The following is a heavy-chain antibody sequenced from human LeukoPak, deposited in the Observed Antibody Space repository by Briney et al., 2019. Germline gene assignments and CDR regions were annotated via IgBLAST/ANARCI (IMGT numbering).Heavy chain of an antibody. CDR3: AKAYDFWSGLDY. V-gene: IGHV3-23*01. CDR2: ISGSGGST. J-gene: IGHJ4*02. CDR1: GFTFSSYW. D-gene: IGHD3-3*01. Sequence: QSGGSLRLSCAASGFTFSSYWMSWVRQAPGKGLEWVSAISGSGGSTYYADSVKGRFTISRDNSKNTLYLQMNSLRAEDTAVYYCAKAYDFWSGLDYWGQGTLVTVSS.